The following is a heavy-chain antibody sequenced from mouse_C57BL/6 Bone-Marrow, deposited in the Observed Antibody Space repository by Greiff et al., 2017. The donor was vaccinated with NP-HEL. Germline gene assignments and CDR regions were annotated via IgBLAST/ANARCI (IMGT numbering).Heavy chain of an antibody. J-gene: IGHJ2*01. V-gene: IGHV5-4*01. CDR2: ISAGGSYT. CDR3: ARAYYYIFDY. CDR1: GFTFSSYA. Sequence: EVQLVESGGGLVKPGGSLKLSCAASGFTFSSYAMSWVRQTPEKRLEWVATISAGGSYTYYPDNLKGRFTISRDNAKNNLYLQMSHLKSEDTAMDYCARAYYYIFDYGGQGTTLTVSS. D-gene: IGHD1-1*01.